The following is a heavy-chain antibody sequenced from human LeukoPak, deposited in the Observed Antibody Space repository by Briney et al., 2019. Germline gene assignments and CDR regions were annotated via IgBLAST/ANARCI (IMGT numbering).Heavy chain of an antibody. V-gene: IGHV3-23*01. Sequence: GGSLRLSCAVSGFTFSSYWMSWVRQAPGKGLEWVSAISGSGGSTYYADSVKGRSTISRDNSKNTLYLQMNSLRAEDTAVYYCAKSPLVLEPHCFDYRGQGTLVTVSS. D-gene: IGHD1-1*01. CDR2: ISGSGGST. J-gene: IGHJ4*02. CDR1: GFTFSSYW. CDR3: AKSPLVLEPHCFDY.